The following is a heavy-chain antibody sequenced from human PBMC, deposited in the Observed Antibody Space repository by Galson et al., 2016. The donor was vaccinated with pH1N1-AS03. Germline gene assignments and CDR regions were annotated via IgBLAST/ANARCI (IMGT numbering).Heavy chain of an antibody. V-gene: IGHV2-5*02. Sequence: PALVKPTQTLTLTCSFSGFSLSTGGVHVAWIRQPPGKALEWLALIFWDGETRYRPSLTSRLTITKDTSKNEVVLTMTNMDPLDTATYYCARSTHVNEGLDFWGQGTLVTVSS. CDR2: IFWDGET. CDR3: ARSTHVNEGLDF. CDR1: GFSLSTGGVH. J-gene: IGHJ4*02. D-gene: IGHD2-8*01.